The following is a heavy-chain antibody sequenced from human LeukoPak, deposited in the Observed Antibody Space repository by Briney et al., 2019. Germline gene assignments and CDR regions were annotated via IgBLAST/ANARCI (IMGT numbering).Heavy chain of an antibody. CDR2: MNPNSGNT. Sequence: ASVKVSCKAPGYTFTGYYMHWARQATGQGLEWMGWMNPNSGNTGYAQKFQGRVTITRNTSISTAYMELSSLRSEDTAVYYCARETPPYDSSGYYLDYWGQGTLVTVSS. D-gene: IGHD3-22*01. CDR3: ARETPPYDSSGYYLDY. V-gene: IGHV1-8*03. J-gene: IGHJ4*02. CDR1: GYTFTGYY.